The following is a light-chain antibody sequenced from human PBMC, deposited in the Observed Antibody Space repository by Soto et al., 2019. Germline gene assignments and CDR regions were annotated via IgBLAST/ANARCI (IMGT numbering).Light chain of an antibody. J-gene: IGLJ1*01. Sequence: QSALTQPASVSGSPGQSITFSCTGTSSDVGSYDYVSWHQQHPGKAPKLIICDVNNRPSGVPSRFSGSKSGNTASLIISGLQTADEADYYCCAYSTSGTHVFGTGTKVTVL. CDR3: CAYSTSGTHV. CDR2: DVN. CDR1: SSDVGSYDY. V-gene: IGLV2-14*03.